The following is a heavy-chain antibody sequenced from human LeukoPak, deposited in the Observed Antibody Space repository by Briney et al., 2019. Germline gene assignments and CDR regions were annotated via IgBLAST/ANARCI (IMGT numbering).Heavy chain of an antibody. J-gene: IGHJ4*02. D-gene: IGHD6-13*01. V-gene: IGHV4-4*07. CDR2: IYTSGST. CDR1: GGSIRSYY. CDR3: AGGISETGSFVF. Sequence: PSETLSLTSSVSGGSIRSYYWSWFRQPAGKGLEWIGRIYTSGSTNHNLSLKSRVTMSVDTSKNQFSLKLSSVTAADTAVYYCAGGISETGSFVFRGQGTLVTVSS.